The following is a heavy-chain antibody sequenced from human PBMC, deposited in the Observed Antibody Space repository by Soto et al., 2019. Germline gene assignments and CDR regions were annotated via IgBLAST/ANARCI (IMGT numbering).Heavy chain of an antibody. V-gene: IGHV3-23*01. Sequence: GGSLRLSCAASGFTFSNYAMSWVRQAPGKGLEWVSGISGSGGNTFYSDSVKGRFTISRDYSENTLYLQMNSLRAEDTAVYYCAKDYYGSGSYKPNWGQGTLVTVSS. CDR2: ISGSGGNT. J-gene: IGHJ4*02. CDR3: AKDYYGSGSYKPN. D-gene: IGHD3-10*01. CDR1: GFTFSNYA.